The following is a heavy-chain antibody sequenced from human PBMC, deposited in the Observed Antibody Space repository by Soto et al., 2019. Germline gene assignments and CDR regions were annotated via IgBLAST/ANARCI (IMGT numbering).Heavy chain of an antibody. CDR2: IDLDIGDT. J-gene: IGHJ4*02. D-gene: IGHD7-27*01. Sequence: RASVKVSCKASGHTFTGHHMHWVRQAPGQGLEWMGLIDLDIGDTKYAQKFQGRVTSTSDTSITTAYMELRGLRSDDTAVYYCGLEPTGTGGFDYWGQGTLVTVSS. CDR1: GHTFTGHH. CDR3: GLEPTGTGGFDY. V-gene: IGHV1-2*02.